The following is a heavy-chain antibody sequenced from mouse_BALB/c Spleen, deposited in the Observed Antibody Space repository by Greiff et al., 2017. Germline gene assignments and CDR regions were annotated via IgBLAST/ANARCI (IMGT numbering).Heavy chain of an antibody. CDR1: GYTFTDYN. V-gene: IGHV1-18*01. CDR3: ARGGYYGNYLDY. CDR2: INPNNGGT. J-gene: IGHJ2*01. Sequence: VQLQQSGPELVKPGASVKIPCKASGYTFTDYNMDWVKQSHGKSLEWIGDINPNNGGTIYNQKFKGKATLTVDKSSSTAYMGRRSLTSEDTAVYYCARGGYYGNYLDYWGQGTTLTVSS. D-gene: IGHD2-1*01.